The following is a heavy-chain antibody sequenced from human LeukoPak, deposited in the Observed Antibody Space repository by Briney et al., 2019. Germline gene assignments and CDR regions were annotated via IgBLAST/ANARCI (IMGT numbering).Heavy chain of an antibody. CDR2: IYHTGST. Sequence: SETLSLTCSVSGGSLTRIGYYWGWIRQSPGKGLEWIGYIYHTGSTYYNPSLESRVTISLDRSKNQFSLKLNSVTAADTAMYYCARDKRSIMNAFDIWGQGTMVTVSS. J-gene: IGHJ3*02. V-gene: IGHV4-30-2*06. CDR3: ARDKRSIMNAFDI. CDR1: GGSLTRIGYY. D-gene: IGHD4-17*01.